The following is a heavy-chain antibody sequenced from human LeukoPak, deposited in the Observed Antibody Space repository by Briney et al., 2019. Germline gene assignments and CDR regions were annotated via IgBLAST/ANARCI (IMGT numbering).Heavy chain of an antibody. CDR2: IYNSGNT. CDR3: ARGSFDSSGYYVFDY. J-gene: IGHJ4*02. V-gene: IGHV4-4*07. CDR1: GDSITRNY. D-gene: IGHD3-22*01. Sequence: SETLSLTCTVSGDSITRNYWSWIRQPAGKGLEWIGRIYNSGNTNYSPSLESRFTMSTDTSKNQFSLKLTSVTAADTAVYYCARGSFDSSGYYVFDYWGQGTLVTVSS.